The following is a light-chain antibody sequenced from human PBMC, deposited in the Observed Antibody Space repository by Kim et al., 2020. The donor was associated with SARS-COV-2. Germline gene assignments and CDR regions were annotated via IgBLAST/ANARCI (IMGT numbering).Light chain of an antibody. V-gene: IGKV4-1*01. CDR3: QQHYSTPRT. Sequence: DIVMTQSPDSLAVSLGERATINCKSSQSVLYSSNNKNYLAWYQQKPGQPPKLLIYWASTRESGVPDRFSGSGSGTDFTLTISSLQAEDVAVYYCQQHYSTPRTFGGGTKVEI. CDR1: QSVLYSSNNKNY. J-gene: IGKJ4*01. CDR2: WAS.